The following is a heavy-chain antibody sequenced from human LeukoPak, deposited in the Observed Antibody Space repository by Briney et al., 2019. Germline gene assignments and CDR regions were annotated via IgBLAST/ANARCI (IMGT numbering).Heavy chain of an antibody. CDR2: INHSGST. Sequence: SETLSLTCAVYGGSLSGYYWSRIRQPPGKGLEWIGEINHSGSTNYNPSLKSRVTISVDTFKNQFSLKLSSVTAADTAVYYCARPGAGPGAFDIWGQGTMVTVSS. CDR1: GGSLSGYY. J-gene: IGHJ3*02. V-gene: IGHV4-34*01. CDR3: ARPGAGPGAFDI.